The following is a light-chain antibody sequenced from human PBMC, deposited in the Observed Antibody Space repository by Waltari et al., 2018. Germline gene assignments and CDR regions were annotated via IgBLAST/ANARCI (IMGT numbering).Light chain of an antibody. Sequence: DIVLTQSPDSLAVSLGERATIYCMSSQNILYSSNNQNYLAWYQLKPGQAPNLLFYWASTRESCVPDRFIDSVSGTEFALNINSLQAEDVAVYYCQPNYSMPRTFGQATKVEIK. CDR2: WAS. CDR1: QNILYSSNNQNY. J-gene: IGKJ1*01. CDR3: QPNYSMPRT. V-gene: IGKV4-1*01.